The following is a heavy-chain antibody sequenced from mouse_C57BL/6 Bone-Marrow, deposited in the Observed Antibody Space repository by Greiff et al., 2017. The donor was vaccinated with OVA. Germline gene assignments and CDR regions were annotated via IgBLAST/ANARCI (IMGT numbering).Heavy chain of an antibody. CDR2: ISYDGSN. CDR3: ARDRGNYVAWFAY. J-gene: IGHJ3*01. V-gene: IGHV3-6*01. D-gene: IGHD2-1*01. CDR1: GYSITSGYY. Sequence: ESGPGLVKPSQSLSLTCSVTGYSITSGYYWNWIRQFPGNKLEWMGYISYDGSNNYNPSLKNRISITRDTSKNQFFLKLNSVTTEDTATYYCARDRGNYVAWFAYWGQGTLVTVSA.